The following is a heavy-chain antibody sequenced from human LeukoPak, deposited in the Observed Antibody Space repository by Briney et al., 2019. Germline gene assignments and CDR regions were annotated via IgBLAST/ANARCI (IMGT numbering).Heavy chain of an antibody. CDR1: GGSFSGYY. CDR2: INHSGST. J-gene: IGHJ4*02. CDR3: ARDATDGYNTHFDY. D-gene: IGHD5-24*01. V-gene: IGHV4-34*01. Sequence: SETLSLTCAVYGGSFSGYYWSWIRQPPGKGLEWIGEINHSGSTNYNPSPKSRVTISVDTSKNQFSLKLSSVTAADTAVYYCARDATDGYNTHFDYWGQGTLVTVSS.